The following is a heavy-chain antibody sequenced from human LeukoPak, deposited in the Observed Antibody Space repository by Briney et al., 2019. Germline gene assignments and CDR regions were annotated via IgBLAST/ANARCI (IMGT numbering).Heavy chain of an antibody. Sequence: GGSLRLSCAASGFTFDDYGMTWVRQAPGKGLEWVSNINWSGGSTNYADSVKGRFSISRDNAKNSLYLQMNSLRAEDTAVYYCVRDGGSAWYINGDEAFDIWGQGTMVTVSS. J-gene: IGHJ3*02. CDR1: GFTFDDYG. V-gene: IGHV3-20*04. D-gene: IGHD6-19*01. CDR2: INWSGGST. CDR3: VRDGGSAWYINGDEAFDI.